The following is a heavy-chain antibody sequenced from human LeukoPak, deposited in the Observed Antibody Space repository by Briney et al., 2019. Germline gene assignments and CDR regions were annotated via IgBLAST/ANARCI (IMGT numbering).Heavy chain of an antibody. D-gene: IGHD3-22*01. Sequence: SETLSLTCSVSGYSINSGYYWGWIRQPPGKGLEWIGSMYHSGSTYYNSSLKGRFTMSVDTSKHQLSLKLSSVTAADTAVYFCAREGPYYFDSSGQGKDYWGQGTLVTVSS. J-gene: IGHJ4*02. V-gene: IGHV4-38-2*02. CDR3: AREGPYYFDSSGQGKDY. CDR1: GYSINSGYY. CDR2: MYHSGST.